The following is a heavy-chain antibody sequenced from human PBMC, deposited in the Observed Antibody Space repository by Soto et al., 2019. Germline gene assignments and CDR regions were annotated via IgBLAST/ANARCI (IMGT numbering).Heavy chain of an antibody. CDR1: GYTFTSYA. J-gene: IGHJ4*02. D-gene: IGHD6-19*01. Sequence: ASVKVSCKASGYTFTSYAMHWVRQAPGQRLEWMGWINAGNGNTKYSQKFQGRVTITRDTSASTAYMELSSLRSEDTAVYYCAREAPGGWDYFDYWGQGILVTVSS. CDR3: AREAPGGWDYFDY. V-gene: IGHV1-3*01. CDR2: INAGNGNT.